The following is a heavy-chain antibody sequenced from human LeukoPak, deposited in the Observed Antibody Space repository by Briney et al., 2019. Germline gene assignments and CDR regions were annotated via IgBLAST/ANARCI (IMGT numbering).Heavy chain of an antibody. V-gene: IGHV3-74*01. CDR2: INSDGSST. CDR3: ARDQVLGIQLWLFSESAADAFDI. CDR1: GFTFSSYW. Sequence: GGSLRLSCAASGFTFSSYWMHWVRQAPGQGLVWVSRINSDGSSTSYADSVKGRFTISRDNAKNTLYLQMNSLRAEDTAVYYCARDQVLGIQLWLFSESAADAFDIWGQGTMVTVSS. J-gene: IGHJ3*02. D-gene: IGHD5-18*01.